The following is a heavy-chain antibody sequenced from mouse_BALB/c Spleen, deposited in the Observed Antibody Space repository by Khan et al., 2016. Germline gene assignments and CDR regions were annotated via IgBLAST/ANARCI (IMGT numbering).Heavy chain of an antibody. J-gene: IGHJ2*01. CDR2: INPDSSTI. CDR3: TRLYYYGCSDY. V-gene: IGHV4-1*02. D-gene: IGHD1-1*01. Sequence: EVKLLESGGGLVQPGGSLKLSCAASGFDFSRYWMSWVRQAPGRGLEWIGEINPDSSTINYTPSLNDKFIISRDNAKNTLYLQMSKVRSEDTALYYCTRLYYYGCSDYWGQGTTLTVSS. CDR1: GFDFSRYW.